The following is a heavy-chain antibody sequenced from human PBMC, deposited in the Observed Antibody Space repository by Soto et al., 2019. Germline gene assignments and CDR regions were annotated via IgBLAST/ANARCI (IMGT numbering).Heavy chain of an antibody. D-gene: IGHD3-3*01. V-gene: IGHV2-5*02. Sequence: QITLKESGPTLVKPTQTLTLTCTFSGFSLSTSGVGVGWIRQPPGKALEWLALIYWDDDKRYSPSLKSRLTITKDTSKNQVVLTMTNMDPVDTATYYCAHSAPTTGSVYYDVWSGYTPPWFDPWGQGTLVTVSS. CDR2: IYWDDDK. CDR1: GFSLSTSGVG. J-gene: IGHJ5*02. CDR3: AHSAPTTGSVYYDVWSGYTPPWFDP.